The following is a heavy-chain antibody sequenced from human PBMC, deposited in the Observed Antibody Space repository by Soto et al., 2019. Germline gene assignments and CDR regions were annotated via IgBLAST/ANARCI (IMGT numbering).Heavy chain of an antibody. D-gene: IGHD2-21*02. CDR3: AKSQIVVVTAIPLFDY. V-gene: IGHV3-23*01. Sequence: GSLRLSCAASGFTFSSYAMSWVRQAPGKGLEWVSAISGSGGSTYYADSVKGRFTISRDNSKNTLYLQMNSLRAEDTAVYYCAKSQIVVVTAIPLFDYWGQGTLVTVSS. J-gene: IGHJ4*02. CDR2: ISGSGGST. CDR1: GFTFSSYA.